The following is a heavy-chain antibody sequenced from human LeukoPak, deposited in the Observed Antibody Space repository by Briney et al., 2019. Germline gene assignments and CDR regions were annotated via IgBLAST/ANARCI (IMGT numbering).Heavy chain of an antibody. V-gene: IGHV1-8*01. Sequence: ASVKVSCKASGYTFTSYDINWVRQATGQGLEWMGWMNPNSSNTGYAQKFQGRVTMTRNTSISTAYMELSSLRSEDTAVYYCARAPTPTYYDFWSGYYTPGATHYGMDVWGQGTTVTVSS. D-gene: IGHD3-3*01. CDR2: MNPNSSNT. CDR3: ARAPTPTYYDFWSGYYTPGATHYGMDV. CDR1: GYTFTSYD. J-gene: IGHJ6*02.